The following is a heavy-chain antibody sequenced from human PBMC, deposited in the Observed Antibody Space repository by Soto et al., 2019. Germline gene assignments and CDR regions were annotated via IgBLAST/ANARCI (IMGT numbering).Heavy chain of an antibody. Sequence: QVQLVQSGAEVKKPGSSVKVSCKASGGTFSSYAISWVRQAPGQGLEWMGGIIPIFGTANYAQKFQGRVTITADESPRTAYMGLSSLRSEDTAVYYFAGVGGWLKTNWFDSWGQGTLVTVSS. CDR1: GGTFSSYA. CDR2: IIPIFGTA. J-gene: IGHJ5*01. V-gene: IGHV1-69*12. D-gene: IGHD5-12*01. CDR3: AGVGGWLKTNWFDS.